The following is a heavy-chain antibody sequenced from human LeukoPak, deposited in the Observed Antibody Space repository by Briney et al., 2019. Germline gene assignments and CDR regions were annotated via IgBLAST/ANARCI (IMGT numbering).Heavy chain of an antibody. J-gene: IGHJ4*02. CDR2: ISYDGSNK. CDR1: GFTFSSYG. CDR3: AKPEYSSGPPPD. Sequence: GGSLRPSCAASGFTFSSYGMHWVRQAPGKGLEWVAVISYDGSNKYYADSVKGRFTISRDNSKNTLYLQMNSLRAEDTAVYYCAKPEYSSGPPPDWGQGTLVTVSS. D-gene: IGHD6-19*01. V-gene: IGHV3-30*18.